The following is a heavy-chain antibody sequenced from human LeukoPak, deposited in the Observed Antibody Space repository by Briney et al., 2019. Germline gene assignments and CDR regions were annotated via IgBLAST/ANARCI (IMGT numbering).Heavy chain of an antibody. J-gene: IGHJ5*02. CDR2: IYYSGST. V-gene: IGHV4-39*01. CDR3: ARHGPLRVLPDFDP. Sequence: SETLSLTCNVSGGSVRSSDYYWGWVRQPPGKGLEWIGSIYYSGSTYYTASLKSRLTISVDISKNQFFLKLVSVTAADTAMYFYARHGPLRVLPDFDPWGQGTLVIVSS. D-gene: IGHD2/OR15-2a*01. CDR1: GGSVRSSDYY.